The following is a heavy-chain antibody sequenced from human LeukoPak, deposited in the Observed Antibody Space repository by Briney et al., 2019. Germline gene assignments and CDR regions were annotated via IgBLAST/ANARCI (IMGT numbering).Heavy chain of an antibody. CDR2: ISYDGSNK. Sequence: GRSLRLSCAASGFTFSSYAMHWVRQAPGKGLEWVAVISYDGSNKYYADSVKGRFTISRDNSKNTLYLQMNSLRAEDTAVYYCARPNGYGDAFDIWGPGTMVIVSS. V-gene: IGHV3-30-3*01. D-gene: IGHD5-12*01. J-gene: IGHJ3*02. CDR1: GFTFSSYA. CDR3: ARPNGYGDAFDI.